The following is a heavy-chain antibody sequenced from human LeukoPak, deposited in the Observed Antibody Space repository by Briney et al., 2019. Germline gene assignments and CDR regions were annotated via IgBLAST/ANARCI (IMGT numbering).Heavy chain of an antibody. CDR3: ARDGGGPGLGWFDP. Sequence: NPSETLSLTCTVSGGSISSGGYYWSWIRQPPGKGLEWIGYIYHSGSTYYNPSLKSRVTISVDRSKNQFSLKLSSVTAADTAVYYCARDGGGPGLGWFDPWGQGTLVTVSS. V-gene: IGHV4-30-2*01. D-gene: IGHD3-10*01. CDR2: IYHSGST. CDR1: GGSISSGGYY. J-gene: IGHJ5*02.